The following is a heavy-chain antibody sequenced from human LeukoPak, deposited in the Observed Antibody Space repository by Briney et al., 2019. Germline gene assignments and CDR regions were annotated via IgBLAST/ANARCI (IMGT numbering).Heavy chain of an antibody. D-gene: IGHD6-19*01. J-gene: IGHJ4*02. CDR2: INHSGST. Sequence: SETLSLTCAGYGGSFSGYYWSWIRQPPGKGLEWIGEINHSGSTNYNPSLKSRVTISVDTSKNQFSLKLSSVTAADTAVYYCASRIAVAEAPDYWGQGTLVTVSS. CDR3: ASRIAVAEAPDY. CDR1: GGSFSGYY. V-gene: IGHV4-34*01.